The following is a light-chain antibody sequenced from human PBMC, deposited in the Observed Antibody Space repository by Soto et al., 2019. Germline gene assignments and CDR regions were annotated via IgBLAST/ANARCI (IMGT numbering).Light chain of an antibody. CDR1: QSVSSNF. J-gene: IGKJ1*01. V-gene: IGKV3-20*01. CDR3: QQYDSSPWT. Sequence: EIVLTQSPGTLSLSPGERATLSCRASQSVSSNFLARYQQKPGQAPRLLIYGASSTATGIPARFSGSGSGTHFPLTISRLEPEEFAVYYCQQYDSSPWTFSQGTKVEIK. CDR2: GAS.